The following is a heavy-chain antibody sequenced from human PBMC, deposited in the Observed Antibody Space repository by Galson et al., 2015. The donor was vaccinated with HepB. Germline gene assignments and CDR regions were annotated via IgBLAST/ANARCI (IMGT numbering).Heavy chain of an antibody. D-gene: IGHD3-10*01. Sequence: SLRLSCAASGFTFSSYWMSWVRQAPGRGLGWVANIKQDGSERYYVDSVKGRFTISRDNAKNSLYLQMNSLRAEDTAVYYCALDYYGSGSQPGWWGQGTLVTVSS. CDR1: GFTFSSYW. V-gene: IGHV3-7*03. CDR2: IKQDGSER. J-gene: IGHJ4*02. CDR3: ALDYYGSGSQPGW.